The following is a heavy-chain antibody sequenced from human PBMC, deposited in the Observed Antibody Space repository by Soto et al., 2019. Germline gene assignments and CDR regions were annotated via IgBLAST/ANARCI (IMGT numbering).Heavy chain of an antibody. D-gene: IGHD4-17*01. V-gene: IGHV3-21*01. CDR3: ARDPSPVTDEDDVFDI. CDR1: GFTFSSYS. J-gene: IGHJ3*02. Sequence: PGGSLRLSCAASGFTFSSYSMNWVRQAPGKGLEWVSSISSSSSYIYYADSVKGRFTISRDNAKNSLYLQMNSLRAEDTAVYYCARDPSPVTDEDDVFDIWGQGTMVTVSS. CDR2: ISSSSSYI.